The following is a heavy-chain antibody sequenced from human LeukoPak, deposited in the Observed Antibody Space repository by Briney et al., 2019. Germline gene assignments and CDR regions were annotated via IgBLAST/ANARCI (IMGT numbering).Heavy chain of an antibody. J-gene: IGHJ3*01. D-gene: IGHD4-17*01. CDR1: GFTFSSYG. CDR3: ARGPTVITFNAFDV. Sequence: GGSLRLSCAASGFTFSSYGMYWVRQAPRKGLEHVSGISSNGVYTYYANSVKDRFTISRDNSKNMLYLQMGSLRAEDMAVYHCARGPTVITFNAFDVWGQGTMVTVSS. CDR2: ISSNGVYT. V-gene: IGHV3-64*01.